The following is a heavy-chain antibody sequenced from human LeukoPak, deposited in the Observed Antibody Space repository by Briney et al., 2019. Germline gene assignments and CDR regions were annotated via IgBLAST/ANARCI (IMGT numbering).Heavy chain of an antibody. CDR3: AAGSDYYYAS. V-gene: IGHV3-30*03. J-gene: IGHJ5*02. Sequence: PGGSLRLSCVASGFTFTRNCMHWVRQAPGKGLEWVAAIPHDGSNALYADSVKGRFPISRDDSKNTQYLQMNSLRIEDSAMYYCAAGSDYYYASWGRGTLVTVSS. D-gene: IGHD3-3*01. CDR1: GFTFTRNC. CDR2: IPHDGSNA.